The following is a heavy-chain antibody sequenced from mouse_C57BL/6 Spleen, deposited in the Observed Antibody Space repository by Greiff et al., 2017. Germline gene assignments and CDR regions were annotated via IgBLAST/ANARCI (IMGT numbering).Heavy chain of an antibody. CDR2: IYPGGGYT. CDR1: GYTFTNYW. V-gene: IGHV1-63*01. J-gene: IGHJ4*01. D-gene: IGHD4-1*01. CDR3: ARGDHWAMDY. Sequence: QVQLQQSGAELVRPGTSVKMSCKASGYTFTNYWIGWAKQRPGHGLEWIGDIYPGGGYTNYNEKFKGKATLTADKSSSTAYMQFSSLTSEASAIYYCARGDHWAMDYWGQGTSVTVSS.